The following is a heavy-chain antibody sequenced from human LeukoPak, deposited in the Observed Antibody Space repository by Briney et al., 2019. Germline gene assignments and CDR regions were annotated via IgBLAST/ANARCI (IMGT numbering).Heavy chain of an antibody. CDR2: ISGSGGST. J-gene: IGHJ4*02. CDR1: GFTFSSYA. D-gene: IGHD4-17*01. V-gene: IGHV3-23*01. CDR3: AKEGSQMTTVTASDY. Sequence: GGSLRLSCAASGFTFSSYAMSWVRQAPGKGLEWVSAISGSGGSTYYADSVKGRFTISRDNSKNTLYPQMNSLRAEDTAVYYYAKEGSQMTTVTASDYWGQGTLVTVSS.